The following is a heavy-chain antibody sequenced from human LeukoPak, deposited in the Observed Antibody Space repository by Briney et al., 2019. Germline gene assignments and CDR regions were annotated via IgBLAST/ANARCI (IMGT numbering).Heavy chain of an antibody. D-gene: IGHD5-18*01. Sequence: PSGTLSLTCTVSGGSISSSNYYWVWIRQPPGKGLEWIGSMYYSRNTYYNSSLKSRVTISADTSKNQFSLRLSFVTAADTAMYYCARVLYSYGSGYYFDYWGQGTLVTVSS. CDR3: ARVLYSYGSGYYFDY. J-gene: IGHJ4*02. CDR1: GGSISSSNYY. V-gene: IGHV4-39*01. CDR2: MYYSRNT.